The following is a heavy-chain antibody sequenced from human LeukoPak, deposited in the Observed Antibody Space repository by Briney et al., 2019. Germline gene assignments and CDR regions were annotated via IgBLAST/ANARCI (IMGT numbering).Heavy chain of an antibody. D-gene: IGHD6-19*01. CDR3: AKVIYSSGAIWFDP. CDR2: ISGSGGST. Sequence: GGSLRLSCAASGFTFSSYAMSWVRQAPGKGLEWVSGISGSGGSTYYADSVKGRFTISRDNSKNTLYLQMNSLRDEDTAVYYCAKVIYSSGAIWFDPWGQGTLVTVSS. CDR1: GFTFSSYA. J-gene: IGHJ5*02. V-gene: IGHV3-23*01.